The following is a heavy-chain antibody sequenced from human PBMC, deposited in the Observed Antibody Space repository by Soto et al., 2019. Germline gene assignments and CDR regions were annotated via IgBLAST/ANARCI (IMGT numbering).Heavy chain of an antibody. V-gene: IGHV3-30*03. Sequence: GVSLRLSCAVSGFTVSTYGMHWVRQAPGKGLEWVAVISRDGGTKYYADSVKGRFTISKDNSRNTLYLEMNNLRGDDMGVYYCTGEVASGYWGQGT. CDR2: ISRDGGTK. D-gene: IGHD2-8*02. J-gene: IGHJ4*02. CDR3: TGEVASGY. CDR1: GFTVSTYG.